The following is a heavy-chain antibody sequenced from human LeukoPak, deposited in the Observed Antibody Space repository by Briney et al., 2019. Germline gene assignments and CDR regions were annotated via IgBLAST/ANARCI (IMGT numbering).Heavy chain of an antibody. D-gene: IGHD6-19*01. CDR1: GFTFDDYA. CDR2: ISWNSGSI. Sequence: GGSLRLSCAASGFTFDDYAMHWVRQAPGKGLEWVSGISWNSGSIGYADSVKGRFTISRDNAKDTVYLQMNSLRAEDTAVYYCARVSIGWYSFDYWGQGTLVTVSS. CDR3: ARVSIGWYSFDY. V-gene: IGHV3-9*01. J-gene: IGHJ4*02.